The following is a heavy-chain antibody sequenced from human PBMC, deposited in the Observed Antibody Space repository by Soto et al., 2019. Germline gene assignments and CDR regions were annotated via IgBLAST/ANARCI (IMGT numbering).Heavy chain of an antibody. CDR2: INHSGST. J-gene: IGHJ3*02. D-gene: IGHD6-19*01. Sequence: SETLSLTCAVYGGSFSGYYWSWIRQPPGKGLEWIGEINHSGSTNYNPSLKSRVTISVDTTKNQFSLKLSFVTSADTAVYYCARGNTVAGHAFDIWGQGTMVTVSS. CDR1: GGSFSGYY. V-gene: IGHV4-34*01. CDR3: ARGNTVAGHAFDI.